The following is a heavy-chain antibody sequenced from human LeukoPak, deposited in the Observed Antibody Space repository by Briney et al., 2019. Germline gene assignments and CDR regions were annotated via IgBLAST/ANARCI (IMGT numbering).Heavy chain of an antibody. V-gene: IGHV4-59*01. Sequence: PSETLALTCTVSGGSISKYYWSWIRQPPGKGLEWIGYIYYSGSTNYNPSLKSRVTISVDTSKNQFSLKLSSVTAADTAVYYCARGGGYCSGGSCYHFDYWGQGTLVTVSS. D-gene: IGHD2-15*01. J-gene: IGHJ4*02. CDR1: GGSISKYY. CDR2: IYYSGST. CDR3: ARGGGYCSGGSCYHFDY.